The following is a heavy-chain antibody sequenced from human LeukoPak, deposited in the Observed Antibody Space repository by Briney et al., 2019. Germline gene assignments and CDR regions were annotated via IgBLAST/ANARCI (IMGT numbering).Heavy chain of an antibody. CDR2: INSDGSST. J-gene: IGHJ4*02. Sequence: GGSLRLSCAASGFTFSSYWMHWVRQAPGKGLVWVSRINSDGSSTSYADSVKGRFTISRDNAKNTLYLQMNSLRAEDTAVYYCAREGDQAGGYGGSYLDYWGQGTLVTVSS. D-gene: IGHD1-26*01. V-gene: IGHV3-74*01. CDR3: AREGDQAGGYGGSYLDY. CDR1: GFTFSSYW.